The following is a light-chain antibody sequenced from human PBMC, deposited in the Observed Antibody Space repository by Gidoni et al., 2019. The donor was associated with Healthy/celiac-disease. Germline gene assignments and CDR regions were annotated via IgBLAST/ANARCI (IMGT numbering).Light chain of an antibody. J-gene: IGKJ3*01. V-gene: IGKV3-20*01. CDR2: GAS. Sequence: EIVLTQSPGTLSLSPRERATLSCRASQSVSSSYLAWYQHKPGQAPRLLIYGASSRATGIPDRFSGSGSGTDFTLTISRLEPEDFAVYYCQQYGSSPSFGPGTKVDIK. CDR1: QSVSSSY. CDR3: QQYGSSPS.